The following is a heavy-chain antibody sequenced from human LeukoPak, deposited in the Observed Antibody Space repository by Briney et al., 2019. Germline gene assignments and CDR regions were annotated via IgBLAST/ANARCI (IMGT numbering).Heavy chain of an antibody. CDR1: GFTFSSYA. J-gene: IGHJ6*02. CDR3: ARASEEDPYYYYYGMDV. Sequence: GRSLRLSCAASGFTFSSYAMHWVRQAPGKGLEWVAVISYDGSNKYYADSVKGRFTISRDNSKSTLYLQMNSLRAEDTAVYYCARASEEDPYYYYYGMDVWGQGTTVTVSS. CDR2: ISYDGSNK. V-gene: IGHV3-30-3*01.